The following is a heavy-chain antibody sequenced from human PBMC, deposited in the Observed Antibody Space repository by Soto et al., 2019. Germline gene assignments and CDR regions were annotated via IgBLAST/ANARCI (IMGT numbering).Heavy chain of an antibody. CDR1: GFSFSSYS. Sequence: GGSLRLSCAASGFSFSSYSMNWVRQAPGKGLEWVSYISSSSSTIYYADSVKGRSTISRDNAKNSLYLQMNSLRDEDTAVYYCARGLYYYDSSGYWGYWGQGTLVTVSS. J-gene: IGHJ4*02. D-gene: IGHD3-22*01. CDR3: ARGLYYYDSSGYWGY. CDR2: ISSSSSTI. V-gene: IGHV3-48*02.